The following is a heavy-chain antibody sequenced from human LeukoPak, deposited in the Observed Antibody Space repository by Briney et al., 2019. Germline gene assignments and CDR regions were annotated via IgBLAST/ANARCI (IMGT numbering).Heavy chain of an antibody. D-gene: IGHD2-15*01. Sequence: SGTLSLTCAVSGGSISSSNWWSWVRQPPGKGLEWIGEIYHSGSTNYNPALKSRVTISVDKSKNQFSLKLSSVTAADTAVYYCARDLEGLAAPNWFDPWGRGTLVTVSS. CDR2: IYHSGST. V-gene: IGHV4-4*02. CDR1: GGSISSSNW. CDR3: ARDLEGLAAPNWFDP. J-gene: IGHJ5*02.